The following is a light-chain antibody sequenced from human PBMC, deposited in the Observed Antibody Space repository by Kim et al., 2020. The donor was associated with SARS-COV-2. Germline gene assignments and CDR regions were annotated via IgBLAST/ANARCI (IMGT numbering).Light chain of an antibody. CDR3: AVWDDSLNGWV. J-gene: IGLJ3*02. Sequence: GQRVTFSCAGSSSNIGSNTVNWYQQLPGTAPKLLIYANKQRPSGVPDRFSASKSGTSASLAISGLQSDDEADYYCAVWDDSLNGWVFGGGTQLTVL. CDR1: SSNIGSNT. CDR2: ANK. V-gene: IGLV1-44*01.